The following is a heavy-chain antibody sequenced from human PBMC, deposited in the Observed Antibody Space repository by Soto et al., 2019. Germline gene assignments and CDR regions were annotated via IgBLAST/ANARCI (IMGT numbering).Heavy chain of an antibody. Sequence: GGSLRLSCAASGFTFSSYGMHWVRQAPGKGLEWVAVISYDGSNKYYADSVKGRFTISRDNSKNTLYLQMNSLRAEDTAVYYCAKDAGNYYPPYYYYYMDVWGKGTTVTVSS. D-gene: IGHD3-10*01. CDR3: AKDAGNYYPPYYYYYMDV. V-gene: IGHV3-30*18. CDR1: GFTFSSYG. J-gene: IGHJ6*03. CDR2: ISYDGSNK.